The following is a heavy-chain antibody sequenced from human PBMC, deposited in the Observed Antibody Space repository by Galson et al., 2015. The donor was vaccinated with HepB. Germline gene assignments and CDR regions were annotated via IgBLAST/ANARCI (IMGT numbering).Heavy chain of an antibody. CDR2: ISGSGGST. CDR3: AKDGGVVGSGPRVAY. D-gene: IGHD6-19*01. CDR1: GFTFSSYA. Sequence: LRLSCAASGFTFSSYAMSWVRQAPGKGLEWVSAISGSGGSTYYADSVKGRFTISRDNSKNTLYLQMNSLRAEDTAVYYCAKDGGVVGSGPRVAYWGQGTLVTVSS. J-gene: IGHJ4*02. V-gene: IGHV3-23*01.